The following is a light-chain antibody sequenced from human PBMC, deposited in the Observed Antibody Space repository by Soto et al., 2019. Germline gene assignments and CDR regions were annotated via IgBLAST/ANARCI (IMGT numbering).Light chain of an antibody. CDR3: QQGYSTLPDT. Sequence: DIQMTQSPSSLSASVGDRVTITCRASQSIRTYLNWYQQRPGKAPKLLIFSASSLQSGVPPRFSGSGSWTDFTLTISSLQPEDSATYYCQQGYSTLPDTFGQGTKLEI. J-gene: IGKJ2*01. V-gene: IGKV1-39*01. CDR2: SAS. CDR1: QSIRTY.